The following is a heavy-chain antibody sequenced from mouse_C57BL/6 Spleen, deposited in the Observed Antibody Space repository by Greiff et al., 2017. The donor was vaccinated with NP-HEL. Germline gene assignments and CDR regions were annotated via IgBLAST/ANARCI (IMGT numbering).Heavy chain of an antibody. D-gene: IGHD1-1*01. CDR1: GYSFTDYN. V-gene: IGHV1-39*01. CDR2: INPNYGTN. Sequence: EVQLQQSGPELVKPGASVKISCKASGYSFTDYNMNWVKQSNGKSLEWIGVINPNYGTNSYNQKFKGKATLTVDKSSSTAYMQLNSLTSEDSAVYYCARMRISRYGSSRDYAMDYWGQGTSVTVAS. CDR3: ARMRISRYGSSRDYAMDY. J-gene: IGHJ4*01.